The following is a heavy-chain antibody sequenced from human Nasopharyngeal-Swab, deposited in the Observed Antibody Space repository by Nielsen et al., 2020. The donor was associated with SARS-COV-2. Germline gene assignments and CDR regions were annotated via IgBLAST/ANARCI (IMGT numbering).Heavy chain of an antibody. D-gene: IGHD3-16*01. CDR3: ARGRRITTPYSMDV. J-gene: IGHJ6*02. CDR1: GGSFSGYY. V-gene: IGHV4-34*01. Sequence: SETLSLTCAVYGGSFSGYYWSWIRQPPGKGLEWIGEINHSGSTNYNPSLKSRVTISVDTSKNQFSLKLSSVTAADTAVYYCARGRRITTPYSMDVWGQGTTVTVSS. CDR2: INHSGST.